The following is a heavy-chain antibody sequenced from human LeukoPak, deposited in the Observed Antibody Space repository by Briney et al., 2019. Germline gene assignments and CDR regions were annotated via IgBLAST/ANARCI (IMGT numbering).Heavy chain of an antibody. CDR2: FDPEDGET. CDR1: GYTLTELS. J-gene: IGHJ4*02. V-gene: IGHV1-24*01. CDR3: ATGQWLVYRDYYFDY. Sequence: ASVKVSCKVSGYTLTELSMHWVRQAPGKGLEWMGGFDPEDGETIYAQKFQGRVTMTEDTSTDTAYMELSSLRSEDTAVYYCATGQWLVYRDYYFDYWGQGTLVTVSS. D-gene: IGHD6-19*01.